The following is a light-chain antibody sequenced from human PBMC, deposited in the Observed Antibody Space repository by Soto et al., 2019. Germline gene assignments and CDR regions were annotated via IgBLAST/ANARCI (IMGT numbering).Light chain of an antibody. V-gene: IGLV2-11*01. CDR3: CSYAGSYTLV. CDR2: DVT. Sequence: QSALTQPRSVSGSPGQSVTISCAGTSSDVGAYNWVSWYQQHPGKVPKLIIYDVTSRPSGVPYRFSGSKSGNTASLTISGLQADDEADYYCCSYAGSYTLVFGGGTKLTVL. CDR1: SSDVGAYNW. J-gene: IGLJ3*02.